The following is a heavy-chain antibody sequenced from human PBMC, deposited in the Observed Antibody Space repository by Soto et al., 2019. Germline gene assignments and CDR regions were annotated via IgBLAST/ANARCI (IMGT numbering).Heavy chain of an antibody. CDR1: GGSISSYY. D-gene: IGHD3-22*01. CDR3: ARHPYYYDSSGYSDFDY. J-gene: IGHJ4*02. V-gene: IGHV4-59*08. Sequence: SETLSLTCTVSGGSISSYYWSWIRQPPGKGLEWIGYIYYSGSTNYNPSLKSRVTISVDTSKNQFSLRLISVTAADTAVYYCARHPYYYDSSGYSDFDYWGQGIPVTVSS. CDR2: IYYSGST.